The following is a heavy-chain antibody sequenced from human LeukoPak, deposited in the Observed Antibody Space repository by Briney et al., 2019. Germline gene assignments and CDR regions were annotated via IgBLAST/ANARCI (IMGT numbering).Heavy chain of an antibody. CDR1: GFAFSSYG. J-gene: IGHJ4*02. D-gene: IGHD6-13*01. Sequence: PGGSLRLSCAASGFAFSSYGMHWVRQAPGKGLEWVAVIWYDGSNKYYADSVKGRSTISRDNSKNTLYLQMNSLRAEDTAVYYCTSSGGIAAARPHYWGQGTLVTVSS. CDR2: IWYDGSNK. V-gene: IGHV3-33*01. CDR3: TSSGGIAAARPHY.